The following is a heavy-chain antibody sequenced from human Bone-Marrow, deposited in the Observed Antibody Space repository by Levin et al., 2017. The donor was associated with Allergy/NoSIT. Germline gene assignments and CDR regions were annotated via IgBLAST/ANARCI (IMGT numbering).Heavy chain of an antibody. CDR1: GFTFSSYA. CDR3: AKDQKGIAVAGTWFDP. CDR2: ISGSGGST. Sequence: GESLKISCAASGFTFSSYAMSWVRQAPGKGLEWVSAISGSGGSTYYADSVKGRFTISRDNSKNTLYLQMNSLRAEDTAVYYCAKDQKGIAVAGTWFDPWGQGTLVTVSS. D-gene: IGHD6-19*01. V-gene: IGHV3-23*01. J-gene: IGHJ5*02.